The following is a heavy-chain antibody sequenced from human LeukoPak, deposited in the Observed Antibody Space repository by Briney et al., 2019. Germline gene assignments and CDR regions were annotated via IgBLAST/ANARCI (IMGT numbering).Heavy chain of an antibody. Sequence: SETLSLACTLSVGSIGNGYYEGWIRQPLRKGLEFIGSVYHGGNTYYKASLKSRVTISLDTSKNQVSLRLSSVTAADTAVYYCARSYSGSFLYWGQGSLVTVSS. CDR3: ARSYSGSFLY. J-gene: IGHJ1*01. V-gene: IGHV4-38-2*02. CDR1: VGSIGNGYY. CDR2: VYHGGNT. D-gene: IGHD1-26*01.